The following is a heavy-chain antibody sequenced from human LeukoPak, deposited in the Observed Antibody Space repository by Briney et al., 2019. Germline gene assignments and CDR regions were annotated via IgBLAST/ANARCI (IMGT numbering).Heavy chain of an antibody. Sequence: GGSLRLSCVTSGFSFSSKGMNWVRQAPGKGLDWISYISSSGSTMYYADSVKGRFTISRDNSKSTLYLQMNSLRAEDTAVYYCAKDLPGFSSSWSHTDYWGQGTLVTVSS. CDR2: ISSSGSTM. V-gene: IGHV3-23*01. CDR3: AKDLPGFSSSWSHTDY. J-gene: IGHJ4*02. CDR1: GFSFSSKG. D-gene: IGHD6-13*01.